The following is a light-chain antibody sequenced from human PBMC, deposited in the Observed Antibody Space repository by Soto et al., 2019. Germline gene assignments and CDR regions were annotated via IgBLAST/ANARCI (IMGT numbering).Light chain of an antibody. CDR3: QQYGSSPAT. Sequence: EIVLTQSPGTLSLSPGDRATLSCRASQSVSSSYLAWYQQTPGQAPRLLIYGASSRATGIPDRFSGSGSGTDFTLTISRLEPEDFAVYYCQQYGSSPATFGQGTKLEIK. J-gene: IGKJ2*01. CDR1: QSVSSSY. V-gene: IGKV3-20*01. CDR2: GAS.